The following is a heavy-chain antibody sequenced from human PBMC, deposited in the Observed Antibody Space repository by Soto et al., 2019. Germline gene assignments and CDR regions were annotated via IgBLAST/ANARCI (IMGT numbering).Heavy chain of an antibody. V-gene: IGHV3-23*01. D-gene: IGHD3-16*01. Sequence: EVQLLESGGGLVQPGGSLRLSCAASGFTFSSYAMSWVRQAPGKGLEWVSAISGSGGSTYYADSVKGRFTISRDNSTNTLYLQMISLRAEDPAVYYCAKAPVDYVWGSYDYWGQGTLATVSS. J-gene: IGHJ4*02. CDR2: ISGSGGST. CDR3: AKAPVDYVWGSYDY. CDR1: GFTFSSYA.